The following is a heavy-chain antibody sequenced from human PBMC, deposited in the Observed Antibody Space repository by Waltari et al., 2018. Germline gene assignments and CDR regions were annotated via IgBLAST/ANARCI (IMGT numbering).Heavy chain of an antibody. V-gene: IGHV4-38-2*02. CDR2: IYHSGST. J-gene: IGHJ4*02. Sequence: QVKLQESGPGLVKPSETLSLTCTVSGYSISSGYYWGWIRQPPGKGLEWIGSIYHSGSTYYNPSLKSRVTISVDTSKNQFSLKLSSVTAADTAVYYCARMEADPGWYYFDYWGQGTLVTVSS. CDR1: GYSISSGYY. D-gene: IGHD3-9*01. CDR3: ARMEADPGWYYFDY.